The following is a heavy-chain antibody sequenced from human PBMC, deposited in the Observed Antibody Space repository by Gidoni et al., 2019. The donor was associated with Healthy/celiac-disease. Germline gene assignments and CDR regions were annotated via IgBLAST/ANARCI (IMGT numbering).Heavy chain of an antibody. Sequence: EVQLVEAGGGLVQPGGSRRLSCAASRFTFSNYWMSWVRQAPGKGLEWVANIKQDGSEKYYVDSVKGRFTISRDNAKNSLYLQMNSLRAEDTAVYYCARAVAGPEDYFDYWGQGTLVTVSS. CDR3: ARAVAGPEDYFDY. CDR1: RFTFSNYW. CDR2: IKQDGSEK. J-gene: IGHJ4*02. V-gene: IGHV3-7*05. D-gene: IGHD6-19*01.